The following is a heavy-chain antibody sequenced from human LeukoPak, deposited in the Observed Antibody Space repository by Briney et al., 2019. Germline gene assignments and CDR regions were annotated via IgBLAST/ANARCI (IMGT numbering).Heavy chain of an antibody. V-gene: IGHV1-18*01. CDR1: GYTFTSYG. Sequence: ASVTVSCKASGYTFTSYGSSWVRQAPGQGLAWMGWISAYNGNTNYAQKLQGGVTITTDTSTSTAYMELRSLRSDDTAVYYCARHPSGVSAFEIWGQGTMVTVSS. J-gene: IGHJ3*02. D-gene: IGHD5-12*01. CDR2: ISAYNGNT. CDR3: ARHPSGVSAFEI.